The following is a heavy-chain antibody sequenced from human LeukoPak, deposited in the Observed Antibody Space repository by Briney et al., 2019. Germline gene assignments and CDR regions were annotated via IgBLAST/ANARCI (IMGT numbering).Heavy chain of an antibody. Sequence: GGSLRLSCAASGFTFSSYSMNWVRQAPGKGLEWVSSISSSSSYIYYADSVKGRFTISRDNAKNLLYLQMNSLRAEDTAVYYCARDVGGYCSGGSCYGGFDYWGQGTLVTVSS. CDR2: ISSSSSYI. CDR1: GFTFSSYS. CDR3: ARDVGGYCSGGSCYGGFDY. J-gene: IGHJ4*02. V-gene: IGHV3-21*01. D-gene: IGHD2-15*01.